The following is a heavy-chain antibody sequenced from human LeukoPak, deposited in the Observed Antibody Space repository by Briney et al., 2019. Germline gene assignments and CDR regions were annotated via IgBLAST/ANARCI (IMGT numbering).Heavy chain of an antibody. CDR1: GGSISSGDYY. V-gene: IGHV4-30-4*01. J-gene: IGHJ5*02. CDR2: IYYNGDT. Sequence: TLSLTCSVSGGSISSGDYYWTWVRQSPERGLEWIGYIYYNGDTYYNPSLKSRVTISVDTSKNQFSLKLSSVTAADTAVYYCARGEFAYDSSGYLGNWFDPWGQGTLVTVSS. D-gene: IGHD3-22*01. CDR3: ARGEFAYDSSGYLGNWFDP.